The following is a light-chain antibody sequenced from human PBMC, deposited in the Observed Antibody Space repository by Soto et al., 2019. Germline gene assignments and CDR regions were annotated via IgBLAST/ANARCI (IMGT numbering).Light chain of an antibody. CDR2: GAS. J-gene: IGKJ2*01. CDR3: QQYHNWPPYT. CDR1: QSLTNN. Sequence: DILMTQSPTTLSVSPGERATISCSASQSLTNNLAWYEQKAGQAPRFLIYGASTRATGIPARFSGRWSGTEFTLTISSLQSEDFAVYYCQQYHNWPPYTVGQGTKVDIK. V-gene: IGKV3-15*01.